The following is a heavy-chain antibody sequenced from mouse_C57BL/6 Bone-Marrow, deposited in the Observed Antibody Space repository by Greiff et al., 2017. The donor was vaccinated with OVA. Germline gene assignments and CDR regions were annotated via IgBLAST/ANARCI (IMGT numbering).Heavy chain of an antibody. J-gene: IGHJ2*01. D-gene: IGHD2-14*01. CDR3: AREGYYYFDY. CDR2: INPSTGGT. V-gene: IGHV1-42*01. Sequence: EVHLVESGPELVKPGASVKISCKASGYSFTGYYMNWVKQSPEKSLEWIGEINPSTGGTTYNQKFKAKATLTVDKSSSTAYMQLKSLTSEDSAVYYCAREGYYYFDYWGQGTTLTVSS. CDR1: GYSFTGYY.